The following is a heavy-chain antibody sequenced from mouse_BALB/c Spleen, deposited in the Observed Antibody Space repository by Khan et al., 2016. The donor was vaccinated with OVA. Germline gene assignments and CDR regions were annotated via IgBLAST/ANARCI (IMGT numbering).Heavy chain of an antibody. CDR3: VSALYGYSWFAS. D-gene: IGHD2-2*01. J-gene: IGHJ3*01. CDR2: IWTGGGT. CDR1: GFSLTNYD. V-gene: IGHV2-9-2*01. Sequence: QVQLKESGPGLVAPSQSLSITCTVSGFSLTNYDITWIRQPPGKGLEWLGIIWTGGGTNYNSAFMSRLSISKDNSKSHVFLKMNNLQTDDTAISYCVSALYGYSWFASWGQGTLVTVSA.